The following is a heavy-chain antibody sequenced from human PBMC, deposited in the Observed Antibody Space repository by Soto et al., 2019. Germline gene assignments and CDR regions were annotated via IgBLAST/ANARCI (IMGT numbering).Heavy chain of an antibody. CDR1: GFTFSSYG. CDR2: ISYDGSNK. Sequence: QVQLVESGGGVVQPGTSLRLSCAASGFTFSSYGMHWVRQAPGKGLEWVAVISYDGSNKFYADSVKGRFTISRDNSKNTVLLQMNSLRADDTAVYYCAKGSNWFDPWGQGTLVTVSS. CDR3: AKGSNWFDP. V-gene: IGHV3-30*18. J-gene: IGHJ5*02.